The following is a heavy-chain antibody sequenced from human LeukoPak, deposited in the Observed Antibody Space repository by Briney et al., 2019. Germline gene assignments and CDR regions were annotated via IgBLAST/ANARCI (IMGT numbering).Heavy chain of an antibody. D-gene: IGHD3-22*01. J-gene: IGHJ4*02. V-gene: IGHV3-7*01. CDR2: IKQDGREK. Sequence: GGTLRLSCAASGFTFTSYWMSWVRQAPGEGLEWVANIKQDGREKYYVDSVKGRFTISRDNAKNSLYLQMNSLRAEDTAVYYCARKGVIYNDSSGYPYYFDYWGQGTLVTVSS. CDR1: GFTFTSYW. CDR3: ARKGVIYNDSSGYPYYFDY.